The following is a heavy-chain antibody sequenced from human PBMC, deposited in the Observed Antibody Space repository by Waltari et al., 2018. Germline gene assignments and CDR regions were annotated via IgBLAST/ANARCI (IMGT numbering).Heavy chain of an antibody. D-gene: IGHD3-10*01. V-gene: IGHV1-69-2*01. CDR1: GYTFTDYY. J-gene: IGHJ4*02. CDR3: ATYHLPSYGSGSYSLLDY. CDR2: VDPEDGET. Sequence: EVQLVQSGAEVKKPGATVKISCKASGYTFTDYYMHWVQQAPGKGLEWMGRVDPEDGETIYAEKFQGRVTITADTSTDTAYMELSSLRSEDTAVYYCATYHLPSYGSGSYSLLDYWGQGTLVTVSS.